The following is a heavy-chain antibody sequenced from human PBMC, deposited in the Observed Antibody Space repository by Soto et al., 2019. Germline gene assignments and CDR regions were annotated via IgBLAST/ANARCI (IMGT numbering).Heavy chain of an antibody. CDR1: GGSISSGDYY. CDR2: IYYSGST. V-gene: IGHV4-30-4*01. CDR3: AKNLPRTGRFDY. Sequence: SETLSLTCTVSGGSISSGDYYWSWIRQPPGKGLEWIGYIYYSGSTYYNPSLKSRVTISVDRSRNQFSLQLSSVTAADTAVYYCAKNLPRTGRFDYWGQGTVVTVSS. J-gene: IGHJ4*02.